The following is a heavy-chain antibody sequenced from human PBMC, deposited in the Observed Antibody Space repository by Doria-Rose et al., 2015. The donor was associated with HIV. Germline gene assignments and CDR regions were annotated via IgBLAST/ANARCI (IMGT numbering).Heavy chain of an antibody. CDR3: AKDRLSPGSGWYPFYFDY. J-gene: IGHJ4*02. Sequence: WVRQAPGRGLEWVSSISGSGSGTFYADPVKGRFTISRDNSKNTLYLQMNSLRVEDTGLYYCAKDRLSPGSGWYPFYFDYWGQGILVTVSA. V-gene: IGHV3-23*01. D-gene: IGHD6-19*01. CDR2: ISGSGSGT.